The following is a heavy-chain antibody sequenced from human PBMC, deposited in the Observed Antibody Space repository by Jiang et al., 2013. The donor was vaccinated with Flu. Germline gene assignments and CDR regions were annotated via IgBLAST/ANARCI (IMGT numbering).Heavy chain of an antibody. V-gene: IGHV7-4-1*02. CDR3: ARLDGSDRDF. Sequence: QSGSELKRPGASVKISCKTSGYTFTSYSVNWVRQAPGQGLEWMGWIHTQTGNPTYAQDFTGRFVLSLDTSVSTAYLQISSLKTEDTAIYYCARLDGSDRDFWGQGTPGHRLL. CDR2: IHTQTGNP. D-gene: IGHD6-25*01. J-gene: IGHJ4*02. CDR1: GYTFTSYS.